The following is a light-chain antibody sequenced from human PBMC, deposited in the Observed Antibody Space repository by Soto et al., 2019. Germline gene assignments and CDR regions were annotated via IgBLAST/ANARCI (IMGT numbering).Light chain of an antibody. J-gene: IGKJ2*03. Sequence: EIVLTQSPGTLSLSPGERATLSCRASQSVTSGYLAWYQQRPGQAPRLLIYGISNRATGTPDRFSGSGSGTDFTLTISILETEDFAVYYCQQYGSSPLYSFGQGTKLEIK. CDR3: QQYGSSPLYS. V-gene: IGKV3-20*01. CDR1: QSVTSGY. CDR2: GIS.